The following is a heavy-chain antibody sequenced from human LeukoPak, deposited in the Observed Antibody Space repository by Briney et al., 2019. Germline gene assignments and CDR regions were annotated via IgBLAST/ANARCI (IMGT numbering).Heavy chain of an antibody. CDR2: IHYTGKP. Sequence: SETLSLTCSVSGGSTSGHYWTWIRQPPGKGLEWIGQIHYTGKPDYNPSLKSRITISVDTSKNQVSLQVSSVTAADSAIYYCARFGVDYDMDVWGHGTTVTVFS. D-gene: IGHD3-16*01. CDR1: GGSTSGHY. V-gene: IGHV4-59*11. CDR3: ARFGVDYDMDV. J-gene: IGHJ6*02.